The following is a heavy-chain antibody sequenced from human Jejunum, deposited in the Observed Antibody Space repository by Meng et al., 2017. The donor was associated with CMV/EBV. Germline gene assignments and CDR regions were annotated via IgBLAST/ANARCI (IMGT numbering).Heavy chain of an antibody. D-gene: IGHD3-22*01. CDR1: FTFNNGW. CDR3: ATAPGYYDSAPFDY. V-gene: IGHV3-15*01. J-gene: IGHJ4*02. CDR2: IKSKTDGGTT. Sequence: FTFNNGWMTWVRQAPGKGLEWVGHIKSKTDGGTTDYAAPVKDRFTISRDDSKNTLFLQMNSLKTEDTAIYYCATAPGYYDSAPFDYWGQGTLVTVSS.